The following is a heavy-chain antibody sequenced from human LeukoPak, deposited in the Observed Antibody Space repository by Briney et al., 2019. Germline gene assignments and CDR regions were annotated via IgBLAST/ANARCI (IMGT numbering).Heavy chain of an antibody. V-gene: IGHV3-23*01. CDR1: GFTFSSYV. D-gene: IGHD2-15*01. CDR2: ISGSGGST. CDR3: AKDTCSGGSCYSNWFDP. J-gene: IGHJ5*02. Sequence: GGSLRLSCAASGFTFSSYVISWVRQAPGKGLEWVSAISGSGGSTYYADSVKGRFTISRDNSKNTLYLQMNSLRAEDTAVYYCAKDTCSGGSCYSNWFDPWGQGTLVTVPS.